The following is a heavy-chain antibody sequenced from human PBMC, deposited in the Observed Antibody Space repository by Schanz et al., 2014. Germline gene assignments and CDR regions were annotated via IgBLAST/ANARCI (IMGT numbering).Heavy chain of an antibody. Sequence: EVQLVESGGGLVQSGGSLRLSCEASGFSFSVSWMNWVRQAPGKGLEWVATIKEDGSQKYYLDSVKGRFTISRDNARNSLYLQMTSLRAEDTALYYCTRDRAYHSFDYWGQGTLVTVSS. CDR2: IKEDGSQK. V-gene: IGHV3-7*01. CDR3: TRDRAYHSFDY. J-gene: IGHJ4*02. CDR1: GFSFSVSW. D-gene: IGHD1-26*01.